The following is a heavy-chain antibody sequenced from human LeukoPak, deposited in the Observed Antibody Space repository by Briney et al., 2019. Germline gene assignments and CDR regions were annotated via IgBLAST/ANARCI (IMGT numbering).Heavy chain of an antibody. V-gene: IGHV3-48*04. Sequence: GGSLRLSCAASGFTFSSSGMNWVRQAPGKGLEWVSYISSSSSTIYYTDSVKGRFTISRDNAKSSLYLQMNSLRAEDTAVYYCALAAAATPIDYWGQGTLVTVSS. D-gene: IGHD6-13*01. CDR2: ISSSSSTI. J-gene: IGHJ4*02. CDR1: GFTFSSSG. CDR3: ALAAAATPIDY.